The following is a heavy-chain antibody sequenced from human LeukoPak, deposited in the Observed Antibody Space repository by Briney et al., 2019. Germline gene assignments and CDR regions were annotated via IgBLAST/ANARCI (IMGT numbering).Heavy chain of an antibody. CDR2: INHSGST. CDR3: ASWHSGSYYEAEGFDY. J-gene: IGHJ4*02. CDR1: GGSFSGYY. V-gene: IGHV4-34*01. D-gene: IGHD1-26*01. Sequence: SETLSLTCAVHGGSFSGYYWSWIRQPPGKGLEWIGEINHSGSTNYNPSLKSRVTISVDTSKNQFSLKLSSVTAADTAVYYCASWHSGSYYEAEGFDYWGQGTLVTVSP.